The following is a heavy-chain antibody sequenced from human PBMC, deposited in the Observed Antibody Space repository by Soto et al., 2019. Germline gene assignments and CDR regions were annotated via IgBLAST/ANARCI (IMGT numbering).Heavy chain of an antibody. V-gene: IGHV1-2*04. CDR1: GGTFSSYA. D-gene: IGHD2-2*01. Sequence: ASVKVSCKASGGTFSSYAISWVRQAPGQGLEWMGWINPNSGGTNYAQKFQGWVTMTRDTSISTAYMELSRLRSDDTAVYYCARGCSSTSCHPWDYYGMDVWGQGTTVTVSS. CDR3: ARGCSSTSCHPWDYYGMDV. CDR2: INPNSGGT. J-gene: IGHJ6*02.